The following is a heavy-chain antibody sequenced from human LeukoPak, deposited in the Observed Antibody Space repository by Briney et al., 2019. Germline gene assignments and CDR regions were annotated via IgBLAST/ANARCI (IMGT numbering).Heavy chain of an antibody. D-gene: IGHD1-26*01. CDR3: ARQPASGSLGVFDY. CDR1: GGSISSYY. V-gene: IGHV4-4*07. CDR2: IYSSGST. Sequence: SETLSLTCTVSGGSISSYYWSWIRQPAGRGLEWIGRIYSSGSTSYNPSLKSRVTMSVDTSKNQFSLKLSSVTAADTAVYYCARQPASGSLGVFDYWGQGTLVTVSS. J-gene: IGHJ4*02.